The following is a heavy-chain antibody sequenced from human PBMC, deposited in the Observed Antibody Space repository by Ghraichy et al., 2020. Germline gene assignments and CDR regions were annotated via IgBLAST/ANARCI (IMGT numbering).Heavy chain of an antibody. Sequence: GGSLRLSCVGSGFTFGDYNLNWVRQSPGKGLEWISYISTSSRSIFYADSVKGRFTISRDNAQNSLFLQMKSLRDEDTAVYYCARASRVVRFSYYDGMDVWGQGTTVTVSS. CDR1: GFTFGDYN. J-gene: IGHJ6*02. D-gene: IGHD4-23*01. CDR3: ARASRVVRFSYYDGMDV. V-gene: IGHV3-48*02. CDR2: ISTSSRSI.